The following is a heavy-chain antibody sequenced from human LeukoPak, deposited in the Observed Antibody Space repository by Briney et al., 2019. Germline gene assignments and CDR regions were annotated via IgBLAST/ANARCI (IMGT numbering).Heavy chain of an antibody. CDR3: AKDKSGSSSWSFDY. Sequence: GGSLRLSCAASGFTFRNYAMSWVRQAPGKGLEWVSAISGSGDYTYYADSVRGRFTISRDNSKNTLYLQMNSLRVEDTAVYYCAKDKSGSSSWSFDYWGQGTLVTVSS. D-gene: IGHD6-13*01. V-gene: IGHV3-23*01. J-gene: IGHJ4*02. CDR1: GFTFRNYA. CDR2: ISGSGDYT.